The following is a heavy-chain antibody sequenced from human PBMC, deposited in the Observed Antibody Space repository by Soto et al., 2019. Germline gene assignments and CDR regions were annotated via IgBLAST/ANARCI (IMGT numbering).Heavy chain of an antibody. J-gene: IGHJ6*02. V-gene: IGHV1-69*01. CDR1: GGTFSSYA. CDR2: IIPIFGTA. Sequence: QVQLVQSGAEVKKPGSSVKVSCKASGGTFSSYAISWVRQAPGQGLEWMGGIIPIFGTANYAQKFQGRVTITADESTSTAYMELSSLRSEDTAVYYCASPLLELAAPRDYYYYGMDVWGHGTTVTVSS. D-gene: IGHD6-25*01. CDR3: ASPLLELAAPRDYYYYGMDV.